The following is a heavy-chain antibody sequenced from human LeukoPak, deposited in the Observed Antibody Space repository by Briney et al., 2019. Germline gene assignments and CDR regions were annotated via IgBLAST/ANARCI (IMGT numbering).Heavy chain of an antibody. CDR2: IYTSGST. V-gene: IGHV4-61*02. J-gene: IGHJ4*02. CDR3: ARESRPFDY. Sequence: SETLSLTCTVSGGSISSGSYYWSWIRQPAGKGLEWIGRIYTSGSTNYNPSLKSRVTISVDTSKNQFSLKLSSVTAADTAAYYCARESRPFDYWGQGTLVTVSS. CDR1: GGSISSGSYY.